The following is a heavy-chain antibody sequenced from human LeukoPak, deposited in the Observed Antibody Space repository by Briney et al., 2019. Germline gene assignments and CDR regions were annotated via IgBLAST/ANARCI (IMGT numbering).Heavy chain of an antibody. J-gene: IGHJ4*02. CDR2: IYHSGST. D-gene: IGHD3-10*01. V-gene: IGHV4-4*02. CDR1: GASISSGYW. Sequence: SETLSLTCAVSGASISSGYWWSWVRQAPGKELEWIGEIYHSGSTNHNPSLKSRVTISVDKSKSQFSLNLNSVTAADTAVYYCARDDTGVIRGIRFHYWGQGTLVTVSS. CDR3: ARDDTGVIRGIRFHY.